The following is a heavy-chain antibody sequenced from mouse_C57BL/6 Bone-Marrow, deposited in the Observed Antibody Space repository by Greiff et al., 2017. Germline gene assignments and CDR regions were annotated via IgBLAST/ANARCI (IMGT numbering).Heavy chain of an antibody. J-gene: IGHJ2*01. CDR2: INPYNGGT. CDR3: ARYYSKGGY. V-gene: IGHV1-19*01. Sequence: EVQLQESGPVLVKPGASVKMSCKASGYTFTDYYMNWVKQSHGKSLEWIGVINPYNGGTSYNQKFKGKATLTVDKSSSTAYMELNSLTSEDSAVYYCARYYSKGGYWGQGTTLTVSS. CDR1: GYTFTDYY. D-gene: IGHD2-5*01.